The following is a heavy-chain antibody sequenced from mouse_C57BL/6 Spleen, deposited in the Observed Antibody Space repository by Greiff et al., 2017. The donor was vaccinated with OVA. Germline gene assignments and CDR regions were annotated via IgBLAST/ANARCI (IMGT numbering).Heavy chain of an antibody. CDR1: GYSITSGYY. D-gene: IGHD1-1*01. J-gene: IGHJ1*03. Sequence: EVKLVESGPGLVKPSQSLSLTCSVTGYSITSGYYWNWIRQFPGNKLEWMGYISYDGSNNYNPSLKNRISITRDTSKNQFFLKLNSVTTEDPATYCCAREDTTGLWYFDVWGTGTTVTVSS. CDR2: ISYDGSN. CDR3: AREDTTGLWYFDV. V-gene: IGHV3-6*01.